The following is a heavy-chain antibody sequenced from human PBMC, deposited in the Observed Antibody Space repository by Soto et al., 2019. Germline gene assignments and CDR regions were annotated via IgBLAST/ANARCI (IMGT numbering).Heavy chain of an antibody. CDR1: GITFSNYA. D-gene: IGHD3-16*02. CDR3: AKDPDRYDYVWGTYRYIDH. Sequence: EVQLLESGGGLVQPGGSLRLSCTASGITFSNYAMSWVRQAPRKGLEWVSSISTSGGRPYYADSVKGRFTISRDNSKNTLDLQRNSLRVEDTAVQYCAKDPDRYDYVWGTYRYIDHWGQGTLVTVSS. V-gene: IGHV3-23*01. CDR2: ISTSGGRP. J-gene: IGHJ4*02.